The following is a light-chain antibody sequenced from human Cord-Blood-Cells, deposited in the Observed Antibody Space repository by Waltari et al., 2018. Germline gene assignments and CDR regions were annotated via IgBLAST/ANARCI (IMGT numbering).Light chain of an antibody. CDR2: DVS. Sequence: QSALTQPASVSGSPVQSITISCTGTRRDVGGYNYVSWYPQHPGKAPKLMIYDVSNRLSGVAKRFSGSKSGNTAALTISALQAEDEADYYCSSYTSSSTLVVFGGGTKLTVL. CDR1: RRDVGGYNY. J-gene: IGLJ2*01. CDR3: SSYTSSSTLVV. V-gene: IGLV2-14*01.